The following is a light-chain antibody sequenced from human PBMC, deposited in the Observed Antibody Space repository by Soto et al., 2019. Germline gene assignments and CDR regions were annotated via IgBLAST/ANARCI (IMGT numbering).Light chain of an antibody. J-gene: IGKJ1*01. V-gene: IGKV3-11*01. CDR2: DAS. CDR1: QSVSSY. Sequence: EIVLTQSPATLSLSPGERATLSCRASQSVSSYLAWYQQKPGQAPRLLIYDASNRATGIPARFSGSGSGTDFTLTISSLEPEDFAVYYCQQRSNWPREQWTFGQGTKVEIK. CDR3: QQRSNWPREQWT.